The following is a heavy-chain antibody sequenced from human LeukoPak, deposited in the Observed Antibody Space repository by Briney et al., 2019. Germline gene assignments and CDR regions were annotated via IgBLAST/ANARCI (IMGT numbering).Heavy chain of an antibody. CDR2: ISTSSSYI. D-gene: IGHD3-9*01. CDR1: GFTFSSYS. CDR3: ARVRYFDWLGPFDY. V-gene: IGHV3-21*01. Sequence: GGSLRLSCAAPGFTFSSYSMNWVRQAPGKGLEWVSFISTSSSYIYYADSLKGRFTISRDNAKKSLYLQINSLRAEDTAVYYCARVRYFDWLGPFDYWGQGTLVTVSS. J-gene: IGHJ4*02.